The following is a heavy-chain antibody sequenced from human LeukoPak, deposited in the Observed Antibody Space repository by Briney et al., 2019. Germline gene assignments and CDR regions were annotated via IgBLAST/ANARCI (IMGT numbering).Heavy chain of an antibody. Sequence: SDTLSLTCTVSGGSISSNNYYWGWIRQPPGKGLEWIGSISYSGSTYYNPSLKGRVTISIGTSRNQFSLKATSVTAADTAIYYCAREGLDYGGTLNWFDPWGQGTLVTVSS. V-gene: IGHV4-39*07. CDR2: ISYSGST. J-gene: IGHJ5*02. CDR1: GGSISSNNYY. D-gene: IGHD4-23*01. CDR3: AREGLDYGGTLNWFDP.